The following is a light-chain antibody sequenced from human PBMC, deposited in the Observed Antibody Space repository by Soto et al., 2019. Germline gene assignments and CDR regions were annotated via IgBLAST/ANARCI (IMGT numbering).Light chain of an antibody. V-gene: IGKV3-11*01. Sequence: EIVLTQSPATLSLSPGERATLSCRASQGVSSSLAWYQQKPGQSPRLLIYDASNRATGIPARFSGSGSGTDFTLTISTPEPEDFAVYYCQQYSKWPLTFGQGTKV. CDR3: QQYSKWPLT. CDR1: QGVSSS. CDR2: DAS. J-gene: IGKJ1*01.